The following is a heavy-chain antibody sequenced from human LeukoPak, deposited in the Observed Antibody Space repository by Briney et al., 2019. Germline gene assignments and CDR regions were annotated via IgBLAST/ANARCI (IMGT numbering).Heavy chain of an antibody. CDR1: GFTFDDYA. CDR3: AKAPIAAATLIPFDY. CDR2: ISWNSGSI. Sequence: GGSLRLSCAASGFTFDDYAMHWVRHAPGKGLEWVSGISWNSGSIGYADSAKGRFTISRDIAKNSLYLQMNSLRAEDTALYYCAKAPIAAATLIPFDYWGQGTLVTVSS. V-gene: IGHV3-9*01. J-gene: IGHJ4*02. D-gene: IGHD6-13*01.